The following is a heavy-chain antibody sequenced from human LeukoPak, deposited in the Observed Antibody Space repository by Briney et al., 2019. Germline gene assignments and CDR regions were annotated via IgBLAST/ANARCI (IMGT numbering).Heavy chain of an antibody. CDR2: LSGSGSST. D-gene: IGHD6-25*01. Sequence: GGSLRLSCAASGFTFRYYGMSWVRQAPGKGLEWVSSLSGSGSSTHYADSVKGRFTISRDNSKNTLYLQVNSLRAEDTAVYYCAKGRGAAAADGMDAWGQGTTVTVPS. V-gene: IGHV3-23*01. CDR1: GFTFRYYG. CDR3: AKGRGAAAADGMDA. J-gene: IGHJ6*02.